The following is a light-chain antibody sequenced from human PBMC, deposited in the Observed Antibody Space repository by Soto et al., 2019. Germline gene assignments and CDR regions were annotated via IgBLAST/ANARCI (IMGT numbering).Light chain of an antibody. V-gene: IGLV2-23*02. CDR3: CSYAGSNTSYV. Sequence: QSALTQPASVSGSPGQSITISCTGTSSDVGSYDLVSWYQQHPGKAPKLMIYDVNKRPSGVSDRFSGSKSGNTASLTISGLQAEHEADYYCCSYAGSNTSYVFGSGTKLTVL. J-gene: IGLJ1*01. CDR2: DVN. CDR1: SSDVGSYDL.